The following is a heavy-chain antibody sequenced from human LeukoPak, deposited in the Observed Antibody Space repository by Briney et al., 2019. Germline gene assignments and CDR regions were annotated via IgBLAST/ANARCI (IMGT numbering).Heavy chain of an antibody. J-gene: IGHJ5*02. CDR3: AKFRDSGSPRGGFDP. CDR2: IYSGGST. Sequence: GGSLRLSCAASGFTVSSNYMSWVRQAPGKGLEWVSVIYSGGSTYYADSVKGRFTISRDNSKNTLNLQMNSLRAEDTAVYYCAKFRDSGSPRGGFDPWGQGTLVAVSS. CDR1: GFTVSSNY. D-gene: IGHD1-26*01. V-gene: IGHV3-66*01.